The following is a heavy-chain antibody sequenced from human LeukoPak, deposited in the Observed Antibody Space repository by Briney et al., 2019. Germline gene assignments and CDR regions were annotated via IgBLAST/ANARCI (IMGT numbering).Heavy chain of an antibody. D-gene: IGHD2-2*01. CDR3: ARSIVVVPAAIGWYFDL. CDR1: GGSISSYY. J-gene: IGHJ2*01. Sequence: SEILSLTCTVSGGSISSYYWSWIRQPPGKGLEWIGYIYYSGSTNYNPSLKSRVTISVDTSKNQFSLKLSSVTAADTAVYYCARSIVVVPAAIGWYFDLWGRGTLVTVSS. CDR2: IYYSGST. V-gene: IGHV4-59*01.